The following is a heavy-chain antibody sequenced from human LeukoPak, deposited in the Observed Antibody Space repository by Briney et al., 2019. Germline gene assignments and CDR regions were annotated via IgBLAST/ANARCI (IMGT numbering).Heavy chain of an antibody. V-gene: IGHV3-48*03. CDR2: ISSSGRTI. CDR1: GFTFSSYE. CDR3: ASQDSRYYFEY. J-gene: IGHJ4*02. Sequence: GGSLRLSCAASGFTFSSYEMNWVRQAPGKGLERVSDISSSGRTIYYADSVKGRFTISRDNAKNSLYLQMNSLRAEDTAVYYCASQDSRYYFEYSGQGTLVTVSS. D-gene: IGHD3/OR15-3a*01.